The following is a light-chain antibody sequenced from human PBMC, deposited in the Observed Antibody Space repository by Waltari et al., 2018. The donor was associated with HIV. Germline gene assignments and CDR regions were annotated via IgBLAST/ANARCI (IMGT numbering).Light chain of an antibody. V-gene: IGLV2-23*02. J-gene: IGLJ1*01. CDR2: EVT. CDR1: SSNVGSVYL. CDR3: CSCPRSGIRYV. Sequence: QSALTQPASVSGSPGQSITISCSVTSSNVGSVYLFSWYQQYPGEAPKLIMCEVTKRPAGVSNRFSGSKSGKTASLTISGLQAEDEADYYCCSCPRSGIRYVFGSGTKVTVL.